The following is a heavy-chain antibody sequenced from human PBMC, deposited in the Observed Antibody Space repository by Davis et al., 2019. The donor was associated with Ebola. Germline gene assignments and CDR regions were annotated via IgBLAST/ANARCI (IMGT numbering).Heavy chain of an antibody. CDR2: INHSGST. J-gene: IGHJ4*02. Sequence: PETLSLTCAAYGVSFSGYYWTWTRQPTARGLEWSGEINHSGSTNYNPSLKSRVTISVDTSKNQFYLKLSSVTAADTAVYYCARGRDYIWGSYRFGYWGQGTLVTVSS. V-gene: IGHV4-34*01. D-gene: IGHD3-16*02. CDR3: ARGRDYIWGSYRFGY. CDR1: GVSFSGYY.